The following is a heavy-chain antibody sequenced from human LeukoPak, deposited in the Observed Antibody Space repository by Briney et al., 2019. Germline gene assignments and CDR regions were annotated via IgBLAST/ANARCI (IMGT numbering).Heavy chain of an antibody. V-gene: IGHV4-59*01. D-gene: IGHD3-10*01. Sequence: SETLSLTCTVSGGSISSYYWSWIRQPPGKGLEWIGYIYYSGSTNYNPSLKSRVTISVDPSKNQFSLKLSSVTAADTAVYYCARQYYYGSESYNNWFDPWGQGTLVTVSS. J-gene: IGHJ5*02. CDR1: GGSISSYY. CDR3: ARQYYYGSESYNNWFDP. CDR2: IYYSGST.